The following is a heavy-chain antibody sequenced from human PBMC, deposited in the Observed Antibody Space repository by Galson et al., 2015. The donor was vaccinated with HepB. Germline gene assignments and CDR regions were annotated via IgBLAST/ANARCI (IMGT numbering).Heavy chain of an antibody. D-gene: IGHD1-26*01. J-gene: IGHJ2*01. Sequence: SVKVSCKVSGYTLTELSMHWVRQAPGKGLEWTGGFDPEDGETIYAQKFQGRVTMTEDTSTDTAYMELSSLRSEDTAVYYCATLKGVVGATNYWYFDLWGRGTLVTVSS. CDR3: ATLKGVVGATNYWYFDL. CDR1: GYTLTELS. V-gene: IGHV1-24*01. CDR2: FDPEDGET.